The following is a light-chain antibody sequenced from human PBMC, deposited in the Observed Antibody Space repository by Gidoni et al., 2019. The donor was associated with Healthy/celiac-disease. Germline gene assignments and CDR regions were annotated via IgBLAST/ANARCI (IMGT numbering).Light chain of an antibody. Sequence: IVLTQSPASLAVSLGERATINCKSSQSVLYSSNSKNYLAWYQQKPGQPPKLLIYWASTRESGVPDRFSGSGSGTDFTLTSSSLQDEDVAVYYWQQYNSTNTFXGXTKVEIK. V-gene: IGKV4-1*01. CDR3: QQYNSTNT. CDR1: QSVLYSSNSKNY. J-gene: IGKJ4*01. CDR2: WAS.